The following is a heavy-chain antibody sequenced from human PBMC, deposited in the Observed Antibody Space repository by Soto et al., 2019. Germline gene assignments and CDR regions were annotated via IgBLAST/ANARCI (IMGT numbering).Heavy chain of an antibody. V-gene: IGHV3-73*01. J-gene: IGHJ6*03. CDR2: IRSKANSYAT. CDR1: GFTFSGSA. CDR3: SVNGLGRDAYYYYMDV. D-gene: IGHD3-16*01. Sequence: GGSLRLSCAASGFTFSGSAMHWVRQASGKGLEWVGRIRSKANSYATAYAASVKGRFTISRDDSKNTAYLQMNSLKTEDTAVYYCSVNGLGRDAYYYYMDVWGKGTTVTVSS.